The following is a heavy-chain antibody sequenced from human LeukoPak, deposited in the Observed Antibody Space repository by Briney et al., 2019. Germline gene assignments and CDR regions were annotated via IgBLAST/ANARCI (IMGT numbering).Heavy chain of an antibody. CDR2: ARDRTNSYTT. CDR3: ARGRYGSGTYYLDS. D-gene: IGHD3-10*01. Sequence: GGSLRLSCAASGFTFSDHYMDWARQAPGKGLEWVGRARDRTNSYTTLYGASVMGRFTISRDDAKESLYLEINNLKTEDTAVYYCARGRYGSGTYYLDSWGQGTRVTVSS. CDR1: GFTFSDHY. V-gene: IGHV3-72*01. J-gene: IGHJ4*02.